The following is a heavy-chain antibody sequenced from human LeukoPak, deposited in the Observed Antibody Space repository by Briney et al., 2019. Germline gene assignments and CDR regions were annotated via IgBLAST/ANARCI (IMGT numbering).Heavy chain of an antibody. CDR1: GDSISGYS. J-gene: IGHJ4*02. V-gene: IGHV4-59*01. Sequence: SETLSLTCTVSGDSISGYSWSWIRQPPGKGLEWIGFIYYSGDTKYNPSLKSRVTMSVDTSKNQFSLKLSSVTAADTAVYYCARDIMVRGVAPGYFDYWGQGTLVTVSS. CDR3: ARDIMVRGVAPGYFDY. D-gene: IGHD3-10*01. CDR2: IYYSGDT.